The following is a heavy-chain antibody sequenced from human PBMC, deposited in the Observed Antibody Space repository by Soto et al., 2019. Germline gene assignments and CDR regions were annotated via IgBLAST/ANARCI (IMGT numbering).Heavy chain of an antibody. CDR2: MSGGGETT. CDR3: AKWHTYYYDSSGFSGFAC. J-gene: IGHJ4*02. CDR1: GLTFSRYA. V-gene: IGHV3-23*01. D-gene: IGHD3-22*01. Sequence: EVQLLESGGGLVQPGGSLRLSCAASGLTFSRYAMTWVRQAPGKGLEWVSAMSGGGETTYYADSVKGRFTISRDKSRTTLYLRMNSLRAEDTAAYYCAKWHTYYYDSSGFSGFACWGRGTLVTVSS.